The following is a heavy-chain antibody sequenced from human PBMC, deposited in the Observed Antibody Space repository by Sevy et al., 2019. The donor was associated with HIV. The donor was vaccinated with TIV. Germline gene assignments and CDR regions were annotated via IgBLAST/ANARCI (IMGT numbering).Heavy chain of an antibody. Sequence: GGSLRLSCAASGFSFAWYWMSWVRQTPEKGLEWVANINQDGSEKKYVDSVKGRFTISRDNAKNSLYLQMNSLRVEDTAVYYCASKGGSRRYDAFDTWGQGTMVTVSS. V-gene: IGHV3-7*01. CDR2: INQDGSEK. J-gene: IGHJ3*02. CDR1: GFSFAWYW. CDR3: ASKGGSRRYDAFDT. D-gene: IGHD3-10*01.